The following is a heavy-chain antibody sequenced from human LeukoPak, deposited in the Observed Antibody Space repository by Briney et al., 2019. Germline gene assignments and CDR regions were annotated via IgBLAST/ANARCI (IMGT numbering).Heavy chain of an antibody. V-gene: IGHV1-46*03. CDR2: INPSGGST. Sequence: ASVKVSCKASGHSFTSCYMHWVRQAPGQGLEWMGIINPSGGSTSYAQKFQGRVTMTRDTSTSTVYMELSSLRSEDTAVYYCARAPLGRLSWFDPWGQGTLVTVSS. D-gene: IGHD3-16*01. CDR3: ARAPLGRLSWFDP. J-gene: IGHJ5*02. CDR1: GHSFTSCY.